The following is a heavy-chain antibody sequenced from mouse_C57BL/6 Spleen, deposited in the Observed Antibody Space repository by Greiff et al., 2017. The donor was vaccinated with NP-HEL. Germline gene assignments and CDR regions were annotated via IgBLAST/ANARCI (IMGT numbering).Heavy chain of an antibody. V-gene: IGHV1-82*01. CDR2: LYPGDGDT. J-gene: IGHJ2*01. Sequence: QVQLQQSGPELVKPGASVKISCKASGYAFSSSWMNWVKQRPGKGLEWIGRLYPGDGDTNYNGKFKGKATLTADKSSSTAYMQLSSLTSEDSAVYFCARDYWLITTVVAFDYWGQGTTLTVSS. CDR1: GYAFSSSW. D-gene: IGHD1-1*01. CDR3: ARDYWLITTVVAFDY.